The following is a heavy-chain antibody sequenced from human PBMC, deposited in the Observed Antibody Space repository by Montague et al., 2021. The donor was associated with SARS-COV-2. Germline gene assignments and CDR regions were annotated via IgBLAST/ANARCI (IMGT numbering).Heavy chain of an antibody. D-gene: IGHD6-13*01. CDR3: ARVNDFIAAAGARIGYYYYYVMDV. J-gene: IGHJ6*02. Sequence: SLRLSCAASGFTFSSYWMSWVRQAPGKGLEWVANIKQDGSEKYYVDSVKGRFTISRDNAKNSLYLQMNSLRAEDTAVYYCARVNDFIAAAGARIGYYYYYVMDVWGQGTTVTVSS. CDR2: IKQDGSEK. CDR1: GFTFSSYW. V-gene: IGHV3-7*01.